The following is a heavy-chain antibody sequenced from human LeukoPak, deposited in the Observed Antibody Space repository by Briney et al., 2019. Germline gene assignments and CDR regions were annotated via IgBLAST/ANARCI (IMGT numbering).Heavy chain of an antibody. J-gene: IGHJ4*02. D-gene: IGHD6-19*01. V-gene: IGHV3-23*01. CDR1: GFTFSSYA. CDR3: AKEHYSSGWYGEVGFGY. CDR2: ISGSGGST. Sequence: QPGGSLRLSCAASGFTFSSYAMSWVRQAPGKGLEWVSAISGSGGSTYYADSVKGRFTISRDNSKNTVYLQMNSLRAEDTAVYYCAKEHYSSGWYGEVGFGYWGQGTLVTVSS.